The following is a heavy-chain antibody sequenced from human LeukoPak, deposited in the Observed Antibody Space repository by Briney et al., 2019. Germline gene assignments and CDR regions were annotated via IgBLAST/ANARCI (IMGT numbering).Heavy chain of an antibody. CDR3: ARQEEGNFDY. J-gene: IGHJ4*02. Sequence: SETLPLTCTASGGSISSSSYYWGWIRQPPGKGLEWIGSIYYSGSTYYNPSLKSRVTISVDTSKNQFSLKLSSVTAADTAVYYCARQEEGNFDYWGQGTLVTVSS. CDR2: IYYSGST. V-gene: IGHV4-39*01. CDR1: GGSISSSSYY.